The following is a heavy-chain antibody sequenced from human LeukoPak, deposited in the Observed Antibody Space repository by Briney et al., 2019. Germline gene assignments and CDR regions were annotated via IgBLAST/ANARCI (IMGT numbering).Heavy chain of an antibody. CDR3: ARAAPYCSGTSCPRYYYYYMDV. CDR1: GYTFTSYG. D-gene: IGHD2-2*01. CDR2: ISAYNGNT. V-gene: IGHV1-18*01. Sequence: ASVKVSCKASGYTFTSYGISWVRQAPGQGLEWMGWISAYNGNTNYAQKLQGRVTMTTDTSTSTAYMELSSLRSEDTAVYYCARAAPYCSGTSCPRYYYYYMDVWGKGTTVTVSS. J-gene: IGHJ6*03.